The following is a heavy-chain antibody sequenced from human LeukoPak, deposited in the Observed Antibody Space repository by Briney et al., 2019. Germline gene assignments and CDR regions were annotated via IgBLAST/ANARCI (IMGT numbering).Heavy chain of an antibody. CDR2: IYSGGST. CDR1: GFTVSSNY. J-gene: IGHJ4*02. CDR3: ARDVGRFGEGWDY. Sequence: PGGSLRLSCAASGFTVSSNYMSWVRQAPGKGLEWVSIIYSGGSTFYADSVKGRFTISRDNAKNTLYLQMNSLRAEDTAVYYCARDVGRFGEGWDYWGQGTLVTVSS. D-gene: IGHD3-10*01. V-gene: IGHV3-53*01.